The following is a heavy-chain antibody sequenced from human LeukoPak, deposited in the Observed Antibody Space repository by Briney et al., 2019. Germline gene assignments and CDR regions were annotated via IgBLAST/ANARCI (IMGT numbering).Heavy chain of an antibody. CDR1: GFTFSSYS. V-gene: IGHV3-48*01. CDR3: ARVLMCASCWFDP. J-gene: IGHJ5*02. CDR2: ISSSSSTI. Sequence: GGSLRLSCAASGFTFSSYSMNWVRQTPGKGLEWVSYISSSSSTIYYADSVKGRFTISRDNAKNSLYLQMNSLRAEDTAVYYCARVLMCASCWFDPWGQGTLVTVSS.